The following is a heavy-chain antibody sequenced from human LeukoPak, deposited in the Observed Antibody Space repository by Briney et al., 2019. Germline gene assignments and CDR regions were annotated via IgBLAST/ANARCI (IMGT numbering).Heavy chain of an antibody. J-gene: IGHJ6*03. Sequence: ASVKVSCKASGYTFTSYDINWVRQATGQGLEWMGWMNPNSGNTGYAQKFQGRVTMTRNTSISTAYMELSSLRSEDTAVYYCARSTYGDGYYYMEVWGKGTTVTVSS. D-gene: IGHD4-17*01. CDR1: GYTFTSYD. V-gene: IGHV1-8*01. CDR2: MNPNSGNT. CDR3: ARSTYGDGYYYMEV.